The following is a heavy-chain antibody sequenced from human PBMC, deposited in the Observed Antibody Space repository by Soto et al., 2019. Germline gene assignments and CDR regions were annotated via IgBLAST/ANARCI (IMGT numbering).Heavy chain of an antibody. D-gene: IGHD6-13*01. V-gene: IGHV3-23*01. CDR3: AKTGPSSSWYASYFDY. CDR2: ISGSGGST. J-gene: IGHJ4*02. Sequence: PGGSLRLSCAASGFTFSSYAMSWVRQAPGKGLEWVSAISGSGGSTYYADSVKGRFTISRDNSKNTLYLQMNSLRAEDTAVYYCAKTGPSSSWYASYFDYWGQGTLVTVYS. CDR1: GFTFSSYA.